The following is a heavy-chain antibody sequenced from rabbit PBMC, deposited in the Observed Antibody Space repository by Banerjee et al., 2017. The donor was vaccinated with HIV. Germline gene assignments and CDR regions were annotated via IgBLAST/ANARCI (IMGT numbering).Heavy chain of an antibody. V-gene: IGHV1S40*01. CDR1: GFSFSSNV. D-gene: IGHD8-1*01. Sequence: QSLEESGGDLVKPGASLTLTCTASGFSFSSNVMCWVRQAPGKGPEWIVCINTGSSGSTYYASWAKGRFTISKTSSTTVTLQMTSLTAADTATYFCARGYGGGRYFDYFKLWGQGTLVTVS. CDR3: ARGYGGGRYFDYFKL. CDR2: INTGSSGST. J-gene: IGHJ4*01.